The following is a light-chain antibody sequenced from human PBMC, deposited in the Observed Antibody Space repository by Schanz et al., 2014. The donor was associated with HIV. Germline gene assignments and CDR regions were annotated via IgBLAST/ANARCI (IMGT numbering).Light chain of an antibody. V-gene: IGKV1-13*02. J-gene: IGKJ1*01. CDR1: QGISSS. CDR3: QQYDTYWT. Sequence: AIQMTQSPSSLSASVGDRVTITCRASQGISSSLAWYQQKPGKAPKLLIYEASSLESGVPSRFSGSGSGTEFTLTINSLQPDDFATYYCQQYDTYWTFGQGTKVEIK. CDR2: EAS.